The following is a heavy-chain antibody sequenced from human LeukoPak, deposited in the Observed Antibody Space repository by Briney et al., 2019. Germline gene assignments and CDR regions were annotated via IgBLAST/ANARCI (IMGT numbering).Heavy chain of an antibody. D-gene: IGHD6-13*01. CDR1: GYTFTSYA. Sequence: ASVKVSCKASGYTFTSYAMHWVRQAPGQRLEWMGWINAGNGNTKYSQKFQGRVTITRDTSASTAYMELSSLRSEDTAVYYCARVDSSSWYEGSLYGMDVWAKGPRSPSP. CDR2: INAGNGNT. CDR3: ARVDSSSWYEGSLYGMDV. V-gene: IGHV1-3*01. J-gene: IGHJ6*02.